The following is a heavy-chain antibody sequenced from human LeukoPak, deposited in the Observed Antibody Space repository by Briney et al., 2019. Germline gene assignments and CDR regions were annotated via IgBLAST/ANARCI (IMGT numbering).Heavy chain of an antibody. D-gene: IGHD2-21*01. V-gene: IGHV3-53*01. CDR3: ARGFKTGDTGYYFDY. CDR1: GFTVSLKY. J-gene: IGHJ4*02. Sequence: PGGSLRLSCAASGFTVSLKYMAWVRQAPGKGLEWVSVIYSGDTPYYADAVEGRFTISRDDSKSTLFLQMNSLRAEDTATYYCARGFKTGDTGYYFDYWGRGTLVSVS. CDR2: IYSGDTP.